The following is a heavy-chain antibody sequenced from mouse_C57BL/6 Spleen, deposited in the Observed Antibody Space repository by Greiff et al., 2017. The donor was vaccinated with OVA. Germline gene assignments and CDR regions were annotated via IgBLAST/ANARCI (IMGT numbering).Heavy chain of an antibody. CDR3: ARNGYYFDY. CDR2: FHPYNDDT. Sequence: QVQLQQSGAELVKPGASVKMSCKASGYTFTTYPIEWMKQNHGKSLEWIGNFHPYNDDTKYNDKFKGKATLTVETSSSTVYLEFSRLKSDDSGIYYCARNGYYFDYWGKGTTLTVSS. CDR1: GYTFTTYP. J-gene: IGHJ2*01. V-gene: IGHV1-47*01. D-gene: IGHD2-2*01.